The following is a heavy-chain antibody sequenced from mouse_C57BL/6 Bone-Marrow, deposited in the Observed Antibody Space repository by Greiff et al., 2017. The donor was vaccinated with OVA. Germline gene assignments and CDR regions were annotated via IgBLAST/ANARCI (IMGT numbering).Heavy chain of an antibody. CDR2: ISYDGSN. V-gene: IGHV3-6*01. Sequence: DVQLQESGPGLVKPSQSLSLTCSVTGYSITSGYYWNWIRQFPGNKLEWMGYISYDGSNNYNPSLKNRISITRDTSKNQFFLKLNSVTTEDTATYYCARITTVVPLYFDYWGQGTTLTVSS. CDR1: GYSITSGYY. CDR3: ARITTVVPLYFDY. D-gene: IGHD1-1*01. J-gene: IGHJ2*01.